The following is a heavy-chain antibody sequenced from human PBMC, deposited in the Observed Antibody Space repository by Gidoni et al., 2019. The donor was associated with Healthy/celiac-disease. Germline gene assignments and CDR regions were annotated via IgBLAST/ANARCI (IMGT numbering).Heavy chain of an antibody. Sequence: QVQLQESGPGLVKPSETLSLTCTVSGGSISSYYWSWIRQPAGKGLEWIGRIYTSGSTNYNPSLKSRVTMSVDTSKNQFSLKLSSVTAADTAVYYCARIPFTDYYDSSGYRSPDDGWFDPWGQGTLVTVSS. J-gene: IGHJ5*02. V-gene: IGHV4-4*07. CDR2: IYTSGST. CDR3: ARIPFTDYYDSSGYRSPDDGWFDP. CDR1: GGSISSYY. D-gene: IGHD3-22*01.